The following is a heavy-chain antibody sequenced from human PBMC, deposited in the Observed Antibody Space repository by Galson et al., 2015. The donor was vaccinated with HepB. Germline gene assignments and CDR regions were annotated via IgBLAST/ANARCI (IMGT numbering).Heavy chain of an antibody. CDR1: GYTFTSYA. J-gene: IGHJ6*02. D-gene: IGHD3-22*01. V-gene: IGHV7-4-1*02. CDR3: ARTYYYDSSYGMDV. Sequence: SVKVSCKASGYTFTSYAMNWVRQAPGQGLEWMGWININTGNPTYAQGFTGRFVFSLDTSVSTAYLQISSLKAEDTAVYYCARTYYYDSSYGMDVWGQGTTVTVSS. CDR2: ININTGNP.